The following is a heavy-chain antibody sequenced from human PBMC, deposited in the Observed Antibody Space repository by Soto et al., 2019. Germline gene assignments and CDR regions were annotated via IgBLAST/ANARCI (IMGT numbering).Heavy chain of an antibody. Sequence: QVQLVESGGGVVQPGRSLRLSCAASGFTFSSYAMNWVRQAPGKGLEWVAGISYDGSNKYYADSVKGRFTISRDNSKNTLYLQMNSLRAEDTAVYYCAREPCSSTSCYSRWGPFDYWGQGTLVTVSS. CDR3: AREPCSSTSCYSRWGPFDY. CDR2: ISYDGSNK. D-gene: IGHD2-2*01. J-gene: IGHJ4*02. CDR1: GFTFSSYA. V-gene: IGHV3-30-3*01.